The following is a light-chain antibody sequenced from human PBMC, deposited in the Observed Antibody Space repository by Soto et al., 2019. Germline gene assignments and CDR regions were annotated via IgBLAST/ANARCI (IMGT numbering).Light chain of an antibody. CDR3: QQSYSTLWT. V-gene: IGKV1-39*01. CDR1: QSISSY. Sequence: DIQMTQSPASLSASVGDRLTITCRASQSISSYLNWYQQKPGKAPKLLIYAASSLQSGVPSRCSGSGAGTDFTLTISSLQPEDVATYYCQQSYSTLWTLGQGTKVDIK. CDR2: AAS. J-gene: IGKJ1*01.